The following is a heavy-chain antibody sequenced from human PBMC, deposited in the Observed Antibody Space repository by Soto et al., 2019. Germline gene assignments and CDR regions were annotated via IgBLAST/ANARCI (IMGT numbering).Heavy chain of an antibody. V-gene: IGHV4-59*08. J-gene: IGHJ3*02. CDR2: IHSTGNT. CDR3: ASHKTKKWNDILDAFDI. Sequence: PWETLSLTCSVSDDSTSKLYWSWIRQAPGRGLEWIGYIHSTGNTKYNPSLKSRLTLSIDTPKTHLTLNLTSVTAADTAVYFCASHKTKKWNDILDAFDIWGQGTMVTVSS. CDR1: DDSTSKLY. D-gene: IGHD1-1*01.